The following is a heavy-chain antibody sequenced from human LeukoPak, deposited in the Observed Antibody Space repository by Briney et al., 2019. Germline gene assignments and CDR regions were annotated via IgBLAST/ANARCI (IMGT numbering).Heavy chain of an antibody. V-gene: IGHV1-69*13. CDR2: IIPIFGTA. CDR1: GGTFSSYA. J-gene: IGHJ6*02. Sequence: SVKVSCKASGGTFSSYAISWVRQAPGQGLEWMGGIIPIFGTANYAQKFQGRVTITADESTSTAYMELSSLRSEDTAVYYCARVVLVQSNYYYYGMDVWGQGTTVTVSS. CDR3: ARVVLVQSNYYYYGMDV. D-gene: IGHD6-6*01.